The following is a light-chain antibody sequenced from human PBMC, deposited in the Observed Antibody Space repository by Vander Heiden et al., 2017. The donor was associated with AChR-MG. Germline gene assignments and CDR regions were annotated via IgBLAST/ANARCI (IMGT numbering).Light chain of an antibody. CDR3: QQYGSSPFT. J-gene: IGKJ3*01. CDR2: GAS. CDR1: QSVSSSY. Sequence: DIVLTQSPGTLSLSPGERATLSCRASQSVSSSYLAWYQQKPGQAPRLLIDGASSRATGIPDRCSGSGSGTDFTLTISRLEPEDFAVYYCQQYGSSPFTFGPGTKVDIK. V-gene: IGKV3-20*01.